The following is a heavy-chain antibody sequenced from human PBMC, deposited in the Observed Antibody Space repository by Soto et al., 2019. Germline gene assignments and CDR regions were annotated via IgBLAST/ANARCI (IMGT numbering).Heavy chain of an antibody. CDR1: GFTFSSYS. D-gene: IGHD6-13*01. CDR3: AIVGSGWYWGNRVQWFDP. J-gene: IGHJ5*02. V-gene: IGHV3-48*02. Sequence: PGGSLRLSCAASGFTFSSYSMNWVRQAPGKGLKWVSYISSSSSTIYYADSVKGRFTISRDKAKNSLYLQMNSLRDEDTAVYNCAIVGSGWYWGNRVQWFDPWGQGTLVTVSS. CDR2: ISSSSSTI.